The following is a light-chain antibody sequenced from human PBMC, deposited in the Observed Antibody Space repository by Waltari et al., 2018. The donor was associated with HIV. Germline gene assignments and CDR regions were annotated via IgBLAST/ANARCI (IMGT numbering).Light chain of an antibody. Sequence: DIVLTQSPDSLAVSLGEMSTINCKASQSVLYNSNSKNYLSWYQQRPGQPPKLLIYWASTRESGVPDRFSGSASGTDFTLTISGLQAEGVAVYYCHQYYTTPWAFGQGTKVEIK. J-gene: IGKJ1*01. CDR1: QSVLYNSNSKNY. CDR3: HQYYTTPWA. CDR2: WAS. V-gene: IGKV4-1*01.